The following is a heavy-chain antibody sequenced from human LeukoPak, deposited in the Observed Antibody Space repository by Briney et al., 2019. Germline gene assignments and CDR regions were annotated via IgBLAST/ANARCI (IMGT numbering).Heavy chain of an antibody. CDR2: FDPEQNTM. Sequence: ASVKVSCKVSGDILTELSIQWVRQAPGKGLECMGGFDPEQNTMIYAQRLQGRVTMTEDTSTDTAYMELSSLTSEDTGIYYCATRSGDFWSGYVNWGQGTPVTVSS. CDR1: GDILTELS. D-gene: IGHD3-3*01. CDR3: ATRSGDFWSGYVN. J-gene: IGHJ4*02. V-gene: IGHV1-24*01.